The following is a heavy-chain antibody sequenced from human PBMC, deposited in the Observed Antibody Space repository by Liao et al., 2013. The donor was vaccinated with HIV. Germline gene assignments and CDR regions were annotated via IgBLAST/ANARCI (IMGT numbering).Heavy chain of an antibody. J-gene: IGHJ3*02. CDR3: ARDPGSGWPADAFDI. D-gene: IGHD6-19*01. CDR1: GGSFSGYY. CDR2: INHSGST. Sequence: QVQLQQWGAGLLKPSETLSLTCAVYGGSFSGYYWSWIRQPPGKGLEWIGEINHSGSTNYNPSLKSRVTISVDTSKNQFSLKLSSVTAADTAVYYCARDPGSGWPADAFDIWGQGTMVTVSS. V-gene: IGHV4-34*01.